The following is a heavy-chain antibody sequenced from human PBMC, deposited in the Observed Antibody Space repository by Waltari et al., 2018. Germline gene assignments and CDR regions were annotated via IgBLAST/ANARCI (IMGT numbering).Heavy chain of an antibody. V-gene: IGHV4-4*07. Sequence: QVQLQESGPGLVKPSETLSLTCTVSGGSISSYYWSWIRQPAGKGLEWIGRIYTSGSTYYNHSLKSRVTMSVDTSKNQFSLKLSSVSAADTAVYYCARGAGRYSSSWYDYWGQGTLVTVSS. J-gene: IGHJ4*02. CDR1: GGSISSYY. D-gene: IGHD6-13*01. CDR3: ARGAGRYSSSWYDY. CDR2: IYTSGST.